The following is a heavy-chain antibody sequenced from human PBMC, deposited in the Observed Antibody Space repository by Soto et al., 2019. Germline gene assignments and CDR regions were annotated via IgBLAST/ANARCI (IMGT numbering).Heavy chain of an antibody. CDR2: IWYDGSNQ. D-gene: IGHD4-17*01. V-gene: IGHV3-33*01. CDR1: GFIFSTYD. CDR3: ARAYGVKSGTFDL. J-gene: IGHJ3*01. Sequence: QVQLVESGGGVVQPGRSLRLSCAASGFIFSTYDMHWVRQSPGKGLDWVAVIWYDGSNQDYADSVKGRFTISRDNSKNRLFLQMNSLRGEDTAVYYCARAYGVKSGTFDLWGQGTMVTVSS.